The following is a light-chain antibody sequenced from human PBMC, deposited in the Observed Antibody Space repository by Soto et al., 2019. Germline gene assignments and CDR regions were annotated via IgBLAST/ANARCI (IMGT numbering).Light chain of an antibody. CDR2: QDS. V-gene: IGLV3-1*01. J-gene: IGLJ1*01. CDR3: CSYVRRNTYV. Sequence: SYELTQPPSVSVSPGQTASITCSGDKLGDKYACWYQQKPGQSPVLVIYQDSKRPSGIPERFSGSNSGNTATLTISGTQAMDEADYYCCSYVRRNTYVFGTGTKLTVL. CDR1: KLGDKY.